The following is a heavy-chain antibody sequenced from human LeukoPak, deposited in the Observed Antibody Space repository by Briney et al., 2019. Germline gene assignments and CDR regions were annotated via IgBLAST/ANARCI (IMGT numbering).Heavy chain of an antibody. CDR2: IDPSDSFI. Sequence: GESLKISYQDSGYRFPNFWLTWVRPLPGKGLERMGRIDPSDSFINYNPSFQGYVTISADKSSNTAYLQWSSLKASDTAVYYCARQPPRGYNSAWFDSWGQGTLVTVSS. CDR1: GYRFPNFW. V-gene: IGHV5-10-1*01. CDR3: ARQPPRGYNSAWFDS. J-gene: IGHJ5*01. D-gene: IGHD6-19*01.